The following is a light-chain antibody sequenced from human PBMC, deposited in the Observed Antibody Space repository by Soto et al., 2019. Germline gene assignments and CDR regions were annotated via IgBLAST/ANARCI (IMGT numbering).Light chain of an antibody. V-gene: IGLV2-23*01. J-gene: IGLJ1*01. CDR1: SSDVGSYNL. CDR2: EGS. CDR3: CSYAGTIYV. Sequence: QSVLTQPASVSGSPGQSITISCTGTSSDVGSYNLVSWYQQHPGKAPKLMIYEGSKRPSGVSNRFSGSKSGNTASLTIPGLQAEDEADYYCCSYAGTIYVFGTGTKVTVL.